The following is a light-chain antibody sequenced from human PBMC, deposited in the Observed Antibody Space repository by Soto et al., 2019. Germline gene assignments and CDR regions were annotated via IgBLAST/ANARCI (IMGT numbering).Light chain of an antibody. Sequence: DIQLTQSPSFLSASVGGRVTIACRASQGISNFLAWYHQKAGKAPKLLIYAASTLQSGVPSRFSGSGSGTEFTLTITSVQPEDFATYYCQQLNYYPLTFGGGTKVDIK. CDR3: QQLNYYPLT. J-gene: IGKJ4*01. V-gene: IGKV1-9*01. CDR1: QGISNF. CDR2: AAS.